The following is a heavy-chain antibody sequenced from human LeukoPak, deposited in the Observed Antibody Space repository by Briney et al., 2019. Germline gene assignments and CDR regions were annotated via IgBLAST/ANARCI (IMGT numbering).Heavy chain of an antibody. CDR2: IYYSGST. CDR3: VTKKAARELSGWY. CDR1: GGSISSSSYY. Sequence: PSETLSLTCTVSGGSISSSSYYWGWIRQPPGKGLEWIGSIYYSGSTYYNPSLKSRVTISVDTSKNQFSLKLSSVTAADTAVYYCVTKKAARELSGWYWGQGTLVTVSS. D-gene: IGHD1-26*01. V-gene: IGHV4-39*01. J-gene: IGHJ4*02.